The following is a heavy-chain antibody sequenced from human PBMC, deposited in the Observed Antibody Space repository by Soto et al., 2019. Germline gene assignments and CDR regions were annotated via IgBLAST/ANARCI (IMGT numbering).Heavy chain of an antibody. D-gene: IGHD2-21*02. CDR1: GYTFISYG. CDR2: IDAGNGNT. CDR3: ARDGWVTTWYFRH. J-gene: IGHJ1*01. Sequence: QVQLVQSGAEVKKPGASVKVSCKTSGYTFISYGMHWVRQAPGQRLEWMGWIDAGNGNTKYSEKFQGRVTITRDASASTAYMELSSLRSEDTAVYYCARDGWVTTWYFRHWGQGTLVTVSS. V-gene: IGHV1-3*01.